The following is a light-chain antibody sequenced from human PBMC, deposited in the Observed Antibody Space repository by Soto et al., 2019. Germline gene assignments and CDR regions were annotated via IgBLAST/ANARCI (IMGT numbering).Light chain of an antibody. J-gene: IGKJ1*01. CDR3: PQYYSTPQGT. V-gene: IGKV4-1*01. CDR1: QSVLYSSNNKNY. CDR2: WAS. Sequence: DIVMTQSPDSLAVSLGERATINCKSSQSVLYSSNNKNYLAWYQQKPGQPPKLLIYWASTRGSGVPDRFSGSGSGTDFTLTISSLPAEDVAVYYCPQYYSTPQGTFGQGTKVEIK.